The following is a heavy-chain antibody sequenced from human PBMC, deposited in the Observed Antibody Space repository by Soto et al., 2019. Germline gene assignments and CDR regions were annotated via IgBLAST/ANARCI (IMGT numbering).Heavy chain of an antibody. CDR2: ISYDGYNQ. Sequence: QVQLVESGGGVGQPGRSLRLSCVASGFIFSDYGMQWFRQAPGKGLDWVAFISYDGYNQYYADSVKGRFTVSRDHSSNTLYLEMNSLRPEDAAFYFCAKPRLGITPSPSDHWGQGTLVAVSS. V-gene: IGHV3-30*18. CDR3: AKPRLGITPSPSDH. J-gene: IGHJ4*02. CDR1: GFIFSDYG. D-gene: IGHD1-20*01.